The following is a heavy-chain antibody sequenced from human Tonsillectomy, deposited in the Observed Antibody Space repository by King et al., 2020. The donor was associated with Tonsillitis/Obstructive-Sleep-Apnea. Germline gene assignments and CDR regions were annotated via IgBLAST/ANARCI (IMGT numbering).Heavy chain of an antibody. J-gene: IGHJ4*02. CDR3: ARGGAAVVSGVDY. CDR1: GFTFRSYS. D-gene: IGHD4-23*01. Sequence: VQLVESGGGLVKPGGSLRLSYAASGFTFRSYSMNWVRHAPGRGLEWVSSISSSSSYIYYADSVKGRFTISRDNAKNSLYLQMDSLRAEDTAVYYCARGGAAVVSGVDYWGQGALVTVSS. V-gene: IGHV3-21*01. CDR2: ISSSSSYI.